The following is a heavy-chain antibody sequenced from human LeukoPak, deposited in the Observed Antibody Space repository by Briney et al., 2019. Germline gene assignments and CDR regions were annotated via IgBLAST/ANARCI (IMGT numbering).Heavy chain of an antibody. CDR1: GFTFSSYA. Sequence: GGSLRLSCVASGFTFSSYAMSWVRQAPGKGLEWVSAISGSGGSTYYADSVKGRFTISRDNSKNTLYLQMNSLRSEDTAVYYCATDRPQQYSGIFDYWGQGTLVTVSS. CDR3: ATDRPQQYSGIFDY. CDR2: ISGSGGST. D-gene: IGHD1-26*01. J-gene: IGHJ4*02. V-gene: IGHV3-23*01.